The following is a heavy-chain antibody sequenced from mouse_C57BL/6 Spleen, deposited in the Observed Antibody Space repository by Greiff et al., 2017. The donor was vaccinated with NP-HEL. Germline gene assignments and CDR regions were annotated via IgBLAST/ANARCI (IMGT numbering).Heavy chain of an antibody. CDR1: GYTFTDYY. V-gene: IGHV1-26*01. CDR3: ASGGTTRGMDY. Sequence: EVQLQQSGPELVKPGASVKISCKASGYTFTDYYMNWVKQSHGKSLEWIGDINPNNGGTSYNQKFKGKATLTVDKSSSTAYMELRSLTSEDSAVYYCASGGTTRGMDYWGQGTSVTVSS. D-gene: IGHD1-1*01. J-gene: IGHJ4*01. CDR2: INPNNGGT.